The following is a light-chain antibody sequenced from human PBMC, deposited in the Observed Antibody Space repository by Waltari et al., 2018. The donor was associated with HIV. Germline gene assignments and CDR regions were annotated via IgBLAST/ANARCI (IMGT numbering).Light chain of an antibody. CDR2: DVS. CDR3: SSYTSSSTPYVV. V-gene: IGLV2-14*03. J-gene: IGLJ2*01. CDR1: SSDVGGYNY. Sequence: QSALTQPASVSGSPGQSITISCTGTSSDVGGYNYVSWYQQHPGKAPKLMIYDVSNWPSGFSNRFSGSKSGNTSSLTISGLQAEDEADYYCSSYTSSSTPYVVFGGGTKLTVL.